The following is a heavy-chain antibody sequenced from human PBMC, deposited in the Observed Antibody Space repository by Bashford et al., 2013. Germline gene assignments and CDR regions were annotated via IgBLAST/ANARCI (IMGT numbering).Heavy chain of an antibody. CDR3: ARAREYSGYEQPDY. CDR2: ISYDGSNK. J-gene: IGHJ4*02. V-gene: IGHV3-30*04. Sequence: VRQAPGKGLEWVAVISYDGSNKYYADSVKGRFTISRDNSKNTLYLQMNSLRAEDTAVYYCARAREYSGYEQPDYWGQGTLVTVSS. D-gene: IGHD5-12*01.